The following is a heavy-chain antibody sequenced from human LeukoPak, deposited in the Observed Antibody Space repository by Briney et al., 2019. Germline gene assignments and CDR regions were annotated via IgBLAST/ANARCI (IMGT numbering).Heavy chain of an antibody. J-gene: IGHJ4*02. D-gene: IGHD3-3*01. CDR2: ISSSSSYI. CDR3: ARDLQPTDFWSGYPPYYFDY. Sequence: GGSLRLSCAASGFTFSSYSMNWVRQAPGKGLEWVSSISSSSSYIYYADSVKGRFTISRDNAKNSLYLQMNSLRAEDTAVYYRARDLQPTDFWSGYPPYYFDYWGQGTLVTVSS. CDR1: GFTFSSYS. V-gene: IGHV3-21*01.